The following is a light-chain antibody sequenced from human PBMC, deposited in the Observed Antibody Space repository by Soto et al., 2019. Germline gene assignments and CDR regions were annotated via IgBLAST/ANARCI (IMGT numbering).Light chain of an antibody. CDR2: GAS. V-gene: IGKV3-20*01. J-gene: IGKJ1*01. CDR3: QQYGSSGT. Sequence: IVLTQSPGTLSLSLVEGPTLSCKHSQSVSNNYLAWYQQKPGQAPRLLIYGASNRATGIPDRFSGSGSGTDFTLTISRLEPEDFAVYYCQQYGSSGTFGQGTKVDIK. CDR1: QSVSNNY.